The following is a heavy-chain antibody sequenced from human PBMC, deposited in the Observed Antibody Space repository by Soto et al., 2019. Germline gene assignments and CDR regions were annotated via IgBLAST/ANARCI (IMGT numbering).Heavy chain of an antibody. D-gene: IGHD4-17*01. CDR2: IKQDGSEK. J-gene: IGHJ5*02. Sequence: GGSLRLSCAASGFTFSSYWMSWVRQAPGKGLEWVANIKQDGSEKYYVDSVKGRFTISRDNAKNSLYLQMNSLRAEDTAVYYCARDAHYGDYRWFDPWGQGTLVTVSS. CDR1: GFTFSSYW. V-gene: IGHV3-7*05. CDR3: ARDAHYGDYRWFDP.